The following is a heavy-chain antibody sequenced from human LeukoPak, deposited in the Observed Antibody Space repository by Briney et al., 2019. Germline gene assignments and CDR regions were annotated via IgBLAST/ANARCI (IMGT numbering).Heavy chain of an antibody. CDR2: ISGSGGST. Sequence: GGSLRLSCAASGFTFSSHAMSWVRQAPGKGLEWVSAISGSGGSTYYADSVKGRFTISRDKSKNTLYLQMNSLRAEDTAVYFCARDHGDYSGKDYWGQGTLVTVSS. V-gene: IGHV3-23*01. J-gene: IGHJ4*02. CDR3: ARDHGDYSGKDY. CDR1: GFTFSSHA. D-gene: IGHD4-17*01.